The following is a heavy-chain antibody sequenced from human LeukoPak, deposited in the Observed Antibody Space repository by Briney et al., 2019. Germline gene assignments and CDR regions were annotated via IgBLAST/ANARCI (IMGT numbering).Heavy chain of an antibody. CDR3: ARGEQWLAYAFDI. J-gene: IGHJ3*02. CDR1: GGSISSYY. Sequence: SETLSLTCTVSGGSISSYYWSWIRQPPGKGLEWIGYIYYSGSTNYNPSLKSRVTISVDTSKNQFSLKLSSVTAADTAVYYCARGEQWLAYAFDIWGQGTMVTVSS. V-gene: IGHV4-59*01. D-gene: IGHD6-19*01. CDR2: IYYSGST.